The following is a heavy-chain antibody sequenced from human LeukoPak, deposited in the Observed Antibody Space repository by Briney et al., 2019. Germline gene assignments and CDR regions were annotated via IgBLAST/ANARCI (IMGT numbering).Heavy chain of an antibody. CDR3: ARSTPSLYGDTPSAFDI. CDR1: GGSISSGDYY. D-gene: IGHD4-17*01. CDR2: IYYSGST. J-gene: IGHJ3*02. Sequence: PSQTLSLTCTVSGGSISSGDYYWSWICQPPGKGLEWIGYIYYSGSTYYNPSLKSRVTISVDTSKNQFSLKLSSVTAADTAVYYCARSTPSLYGDTPSAFDIWGQGTMVTVSS. V-gene: IGHV4-30-4*01.